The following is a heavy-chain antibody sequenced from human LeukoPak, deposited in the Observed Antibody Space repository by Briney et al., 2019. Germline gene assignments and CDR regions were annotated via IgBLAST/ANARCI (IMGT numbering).Heavy chain of an antibody. Sequence: GGSLRLSCAASGFTFSSYSMNWVRQAPGKGLEWVSSISSSSSYIYYADSVKGRFTISRDNAKNSLYLQMNSLRAEDTAVYYCARAYYDTANWFDPWGQGTLVTVSS. V-gene: IGHV3-21*01. CDR3: ARAYYDTANWFDP. CDR1: GFTFSSYS. CDR2: ISSSSSYI. J-gene: IGHJ5*02. D-gene: IGHD3-22*01.